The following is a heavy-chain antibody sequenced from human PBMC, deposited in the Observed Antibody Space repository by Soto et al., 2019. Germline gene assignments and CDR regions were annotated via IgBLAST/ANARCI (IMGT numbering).Heavy chain of an antibody. CDR1: GYSFISHY. D-gene: IGHD3-16*01. CDR3: ARDTSWKDLVWWFAP. CDR2: IHPAGINT. V-gene: IGHV1-46*03. J-gene: IGHJ5*02. Sequence: ASVKGSCKAFGYSFISHYMHWVRQAPGQGLEWMGTIHPAGINTAYAQKFQGRVTMTTDTSTSTVYMELTSLTSEDTAVYYCARDTSWKDLVWWFAPWGQGTLVAV.